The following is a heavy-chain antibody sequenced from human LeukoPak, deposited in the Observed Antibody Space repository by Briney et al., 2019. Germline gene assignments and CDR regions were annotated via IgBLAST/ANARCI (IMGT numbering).Heavy chain of an antibody. Sequence: SETLSLTCTVSGGSISSSNYYWGWIRQPPGKGLEWIGNIYYSGSTYYKPSLRTRVTISVDTSKNQFSLKLTSVTAADTAVYYCARHASVDGNWPRPLDYWGQGSLVTVSS. CDR2: IYYSGST. V-gene: IGHV4-39*01. D-gene: IGHD6-19*01. J-gene: IGHJ4*02. CDR3: ARHASVDGNWPRPLDY. CDR1: GGSISSSNYY.